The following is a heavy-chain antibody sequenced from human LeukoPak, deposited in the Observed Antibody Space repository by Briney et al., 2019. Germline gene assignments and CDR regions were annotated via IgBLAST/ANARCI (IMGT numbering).Heavy chain of an antibody. J-gene: IGHJ6*02. Sequence: GGSLRLSCAASGFTFSNYGMKWVRQAPGKGLEWFSAITCSGGNTYYADSVKGRWTIARDNSKTTVYLQMHSLRAEDTALYYCAKANRNYYGMDVWGQGTTVTVSS. CDR2: ITCSGGNT. CDR1: GFTFSNYG. D-gene: IGHD2/OR15-2a*01. V-gene: IGHV3-23*01. CDR3: AKANRNYYGMDV.